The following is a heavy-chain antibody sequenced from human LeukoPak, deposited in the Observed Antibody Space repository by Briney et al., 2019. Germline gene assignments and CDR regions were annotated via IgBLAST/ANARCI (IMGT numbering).Heavy chain of an antibody. CDR2: IWYDEINK. CDR1: GFTFSSYG. CDR3: ARRRETAYDI. D-gene: IGHD5-18*01. J-gene: IGHJ3*02. Sequence: PGRSLRLSCAASGFTFSSYGMHGVRQAPGKGVGWVEVIWYDEINKYYADSVKGRFTISRDNSKNTLYLQMNSLRAEDTAVYYCARRRETAYDIWGQGTMVTVSS. V-gene: IGHV3-33*01.